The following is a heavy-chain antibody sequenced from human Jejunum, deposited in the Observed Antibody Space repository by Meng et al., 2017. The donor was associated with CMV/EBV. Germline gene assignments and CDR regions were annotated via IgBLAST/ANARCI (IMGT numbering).Heavy chain of an antibody. CDR1: GFSFSDYY. CDR3: TRDPRACDY. V-gene: IGHV3-11*05. Sequence: VESGGGLFEPGVSLGPPCKASGFSFSDYYMTWIRHTPGKGPEWLAYISGSSTVTNYADSVKGRFTISRDNVNNLLYLQMNSLRADDTAVYYCTRDPRACDYWGQGTLVTVSS. CDR2: ISGSSTVT. J-gene: IGHJ4*02.